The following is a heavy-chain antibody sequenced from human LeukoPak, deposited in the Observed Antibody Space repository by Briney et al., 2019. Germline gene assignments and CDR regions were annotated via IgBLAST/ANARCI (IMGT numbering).Heavy chain of an antibody. CDR3: ARDPFPIPLDAFDI. CDR1: GGSISSSSYY. V-gene: IGHV4-39*07. CDR2: IYYSGST. D-gene: IGHD2-21*01. J-gene: IGHJ3*02. Sequence: PSETLSLTCTVSGGSISSSSYYWGWIRQPPGKGLEWIGSIYYSGSTYYNPSLKSRVTISVDTSKNQFSLKLSSVTAADTAVYYCARDPFPIPLDAFDIWGQGTMVTVSS.